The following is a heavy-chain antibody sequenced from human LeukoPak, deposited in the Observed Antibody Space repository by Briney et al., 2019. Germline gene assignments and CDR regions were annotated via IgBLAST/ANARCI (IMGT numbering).Heavy chain of an antibody. V-gene: IGHV4-59*01. J-gene: IGHJ5*02. CDR2: IYYSGST. D-gene: IGHD2-2*01. CDR1: GGSISSYY. CDR3: ARGIVVVPAAHNWFDP. Sequence: SETLSLTCTVSGGSISSYYWSWIRQPPGKGLEWIGYIYYSGSTNYNPSLKSRVTMSVDTSKNQFSLKLSSVTAADTAVYYCARGIVVVPAAHNWFDPWGQGTLVTVSS.